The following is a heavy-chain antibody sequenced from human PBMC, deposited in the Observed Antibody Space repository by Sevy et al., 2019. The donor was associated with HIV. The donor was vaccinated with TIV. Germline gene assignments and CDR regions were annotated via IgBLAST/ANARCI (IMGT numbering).Heavy chain of an antibody. CDR1: GYTFTSHG. J-gene: IGHJ4*02. Sequence: ASVKVSCKASGYTFTSHGISWVRQAPGQGLEWVGWISTYNDDTKYAQKVQGRVTMTTDTSTTTVFMELGSLRSDDTAIYYCANDLPPLDYYGSGSYYTSDYWGQGTLVTVSS. V-gene: IGHV1-18*01. D-gene: IGHD3-10*01. CDR2: ISTYNDDT. CDR3: ANDLPPLDYYGSGSYYTSDY.